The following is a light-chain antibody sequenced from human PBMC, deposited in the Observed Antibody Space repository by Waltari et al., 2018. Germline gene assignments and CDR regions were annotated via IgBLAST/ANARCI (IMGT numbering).Light chain of an antibody. J-gene: IGKJ1*01. CDR3: HQHGRSLPWL. Sequence: EIVLTQSPDTLSLSPGDRATLSCRASPTINNNVLAWFQQKSGQAPRLLIYGVSRRAPGIPDRFRGAGAATDFTLTIARLEPEDFAVYYCHQHGRSLPWLFGQGTKVEIK. V-gene: IGKV3-20*01. CDR1: PTINNNV. CDR2: GVS.